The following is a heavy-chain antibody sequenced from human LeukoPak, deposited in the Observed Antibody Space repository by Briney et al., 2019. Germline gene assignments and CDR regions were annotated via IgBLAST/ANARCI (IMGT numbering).Heavy chain of an antibody. J-gene: IGHJ5*02. D-gene: IGHD5-24*01. CDR3: ARGDKMTTWRRTYNYFAP. Sequence: GGSLRLSCAASGFTFSSYAMNWVRQAPGKGLQWVAFIRYDGSNKYYADSVKGRFTISRDNSKNTLYLQMNSLRAEDTAVYYCARGDKMTTWRRTYNYFAPWGQGTLVTVSS. CDR1: GFTFSSYA. V-gene: IGHV3-30*02. CDR2: IRYDGSNK.